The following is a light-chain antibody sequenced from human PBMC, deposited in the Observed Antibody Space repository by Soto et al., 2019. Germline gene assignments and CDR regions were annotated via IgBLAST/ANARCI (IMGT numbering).Light chain of an antibody. V-gene: IGKV3-20*01. CDR3: QQYNKWPLT. J-gene: IGKJ4*01. CDR1: QSVSSSY. Sequence: EIVLTQSPGTLSLSPGERATLSCRASQSVSSSYLAWYQQKPGQAPRLLIYGASSRATGIPDRFSGTGSATEFTLTISSLQSEDSAVYYCQQYNKWPLTFGGGTKVEIK. CDR2: GAS.